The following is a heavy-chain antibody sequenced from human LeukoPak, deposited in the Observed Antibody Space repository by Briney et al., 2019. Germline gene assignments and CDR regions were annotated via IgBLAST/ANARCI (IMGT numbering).Heavy chain of an antibody. V-gene: IGHV3-49*03. CDR1: TFTFGDYA. Sequence: GGSLRLSCTSSTFTFGDYAINWIRQAPGKGLEWVGFIRRKVYGGTPEYAASVKGRFTISRDDSKSIAYLQMNSLKTEDTAVYYCTRGASPDILTGDYWGQGTLVTVSS. CDR3: TRGASPDILTGDY. D-gene: IGHD3-9*01. J-gene: IGHJ4*02. CDR2: IRRKVYGGTP.